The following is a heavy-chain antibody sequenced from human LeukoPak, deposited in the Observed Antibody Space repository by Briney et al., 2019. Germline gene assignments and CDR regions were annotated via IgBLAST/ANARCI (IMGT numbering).Heavy chain of an antibody. D-gene: IGHD2-15*01. V-gene: IGHV1-46*01. Sequence: GASVKVSRKASGYTFTSYYMHWVRQAPGQGLEWMGIINPSGGSTSYAQKFQGRVTMTRDTSTSTVYMELSSLRSEDTAVYYCAREIVVVVAATPNDDAFDIWGQGTMVTVSS. CDR2: INPSGGST. J-gene: IGHJ3*02. CDR1: GYTFTSYY. CDR3: AREIVVVVAATPNDDAFDI.